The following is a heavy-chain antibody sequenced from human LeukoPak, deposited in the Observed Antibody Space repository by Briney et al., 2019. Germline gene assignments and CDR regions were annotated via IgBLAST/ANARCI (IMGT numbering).Heavy chain of an antibody. D-gene: IGHD3-22*01. CDR2: ISYDGSNK. CDR3: AKDHYYDSSVYPDDY. Sequence: PGGSLRLSCAVSGFTFSSNAMHWVRQAPGKGLEWVAVISYDGSNKYYADSVKSRFTISRDNSKNTLYLQMNSLRADDTAVYYCAKDHYYDSSVYPDDYWGQGTLVTVSS. CDR1: GFTFSSNA. J-gene: IGHJ4*02. V-gene: IGHV3-30-3*01.